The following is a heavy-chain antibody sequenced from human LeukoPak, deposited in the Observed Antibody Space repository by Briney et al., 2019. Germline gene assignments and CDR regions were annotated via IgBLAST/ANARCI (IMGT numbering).Heavy chain of an antibody. Sequence: GGSLLLSCAASGFTFSSYSMNWVRQAPGKGLEWVSSISSSSSYIYYADSVKGRFTISRDNAKNSLYLQMNSLRAEDTAVYYCARDPYGKNWFDPWGQGTLVTVSS. CDR1: GFTFSSYS. CDR3: ARDPYGKNWFDP. J-gene: IGHJ5*02. CDR2: ISSSSSYI. V-gene: IGHV3-21*01. D-gene: IGHD1-14*01.